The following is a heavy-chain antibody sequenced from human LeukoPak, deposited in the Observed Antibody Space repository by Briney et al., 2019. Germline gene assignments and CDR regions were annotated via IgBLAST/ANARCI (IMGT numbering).Heavy chain of an antibody. CDR2: IYYSGST. D-gene: IGHD6-19*01. J-gene: IGHJ4*02. CDR1: GGSISSSSYY. V-gene: IGHV4-39*01. Sequence: SETVSLTCTVSGGSISSSSYYWGWIRQPPGKGLEWIGSIYYSGSTYYNPSLKSRVTISVDTSKSQFSLKLNSVTAADTAVYYCARRGSGWSREFDYWGQGTLVTVSS. CDR3: ARRGSGWSREFDY.